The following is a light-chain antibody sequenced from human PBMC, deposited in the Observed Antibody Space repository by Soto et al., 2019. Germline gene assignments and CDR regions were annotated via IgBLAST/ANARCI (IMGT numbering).Light chain of an antibody. J-gene: IGKJ3*01. CDR1: QNIRNY. Sequence: DIQMTQSPSSLSASVGDRVTITCRASQNIRNYLNWYQQKPGKVPNLLIYGASSLQSGVPSRFSGSGSETDFTLTINNLQPEDFATYYCQQSYTAVFTFGPGTKVDIK. CDR2: GAS. V-gene: IGKV1-39*01. CDR3: QQSYTAVFT.